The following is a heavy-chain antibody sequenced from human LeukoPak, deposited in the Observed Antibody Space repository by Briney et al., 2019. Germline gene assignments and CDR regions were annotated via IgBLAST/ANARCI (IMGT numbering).Heavy chain of an antibody. CDR2: INHSGST. D-gene: IGHD3-22*01. J-gene: IGHJ4*02. CDR1: GVSFRGCY. V-gene: IGHV4-34*01. CDR3: ARGRYYYIY. Sequence: SETQSLTCAVYGVSFRGCYWRWIRQPPGEGLEWIGEINHSGSTNYNPFLKSRVTISVNTSKNQFSQKLSSVTAADTAVYYCARGRYYYIYWGQGTLVTVSS.